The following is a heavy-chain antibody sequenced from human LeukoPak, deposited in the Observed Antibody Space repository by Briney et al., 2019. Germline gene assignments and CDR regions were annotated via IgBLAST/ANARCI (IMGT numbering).Heavy chain of an antibody. CDR3: ATEEHSGSYLDY. J-gene: IGHJ4*02. CDR1: GDTFASSY. V-gene: IGHV1-46*01. D-gene: IGHD1-26*01. CDR2: INPSGGSR. Sequence: ASVKVSCKASGDTFASSYMHWVRQAPGQGLEWMGIINPSGGSRSYAQKFQGRVTMTRDMSTNTVYMELSSLRSEDTAVYYCATEEHSGSYLDYWRQGTPVTVSS.